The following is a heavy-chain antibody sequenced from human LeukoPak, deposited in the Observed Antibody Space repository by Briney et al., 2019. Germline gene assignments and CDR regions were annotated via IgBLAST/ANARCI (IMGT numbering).Heavy chain of an antibody. D-gene: IGHD2-2*01. CDR2: INSDGSST. CDR1: GFTFSSYW. Sequence: GGSLRLSCAASGFTFSSYWMHWVRQAPGKGLVWVSRINSDGSSTSYADSVKDRFTISRDNAKNTLYLQMNSLRAEDTAVYYGANRGYCSSASCYLGGFDYWGQGTLVPVSS. V-gene: IGHV3-74*01. CDR3: ANRGYCSSASCYLGGFDY. J-gene: IGHJ4*02.